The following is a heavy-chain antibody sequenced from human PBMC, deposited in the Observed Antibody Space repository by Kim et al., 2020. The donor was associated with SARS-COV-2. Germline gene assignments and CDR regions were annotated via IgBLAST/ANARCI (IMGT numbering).Heavy chain of an antibody. J-gene: IGHJ6*01. V-gene: IGHV1-24*01. CDR2: FDPEDGET. CDR1: GYTLTELS. Sequence: ASVKVSCKVSGYTLTELSMHLVRQAPGKGLEWMGGFDPEDGETIYAQKFQGRVTMTEDTSTDTAYMGLSRLRSEDTAVYYCATDEPRHKLVRYPPSSHHYYDGMDGWGKGTTVTDSS. D-gene: IGHD3-10*01. CDR3: ATDEPRHKLVRYPPSSHHYYDGMDG.